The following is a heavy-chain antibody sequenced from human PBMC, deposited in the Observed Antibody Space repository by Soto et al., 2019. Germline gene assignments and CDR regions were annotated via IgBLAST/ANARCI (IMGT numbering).Heavy chain of an antibody. CDR3: ARLRWETENNWFDP. CDR2: IYHNRRT. J-gene: IGHJ5*02. D-gene: IGHD1-26*01. Sequence: QVQLQESGPGLVRPSQTLSLTCTVSGDSISSVDHYWSWIRQPPGKGLEWMGYIYHNRRTHYNPSLNSRLTISIDTSTNRFSLNLTSVTAADTALYFCARLRWETENNWFDPWGQGALVTVSS. CDR1: GDSISSVDHY. V-gene: IGHV4-30-4*01.